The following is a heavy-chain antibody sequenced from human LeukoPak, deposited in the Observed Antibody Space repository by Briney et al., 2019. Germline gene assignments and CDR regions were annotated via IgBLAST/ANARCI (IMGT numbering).Heavy chain of an antibody. D-gene: IGHD3-22*01. J-gene: IGHJ4*02. CDR2: IYPGDSDT. Sequence: GESLKISCKGSGYSFTSYWIGWVRQMPGKGLEWMGIIYPGDSDTRYSPSFQGQVTISADKSISTAYLQWSSLKASDTAMYYCARQTTYYYDSSGYSPPDSWGQGTLVTVSS. CDR3: ARQTTYYYDSSGYSPPDS. V-gene: IGHV5-51*01. CDR1: GYSFTSYW.